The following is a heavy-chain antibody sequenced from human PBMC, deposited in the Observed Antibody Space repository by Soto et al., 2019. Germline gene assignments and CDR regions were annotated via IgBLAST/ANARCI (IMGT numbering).Heavy chain of an antibody. CDR2: IYYSGSS. V-gene: IGHV4-59*08. CDR3: ARRYGGNFDY. J-gene: IGHJ4*02. CDR1: GGSISSYY. D-gene: IGHD2-15*01. Sequence: QVQLQESGPGLVKPSETLSLTCTVSGGSISSYYWSWIRQPPGKGLEWIGYIYYSGSSNYNPSLKSRVTISVDTSKNQFSLKLSSVTAAVTAVYYCARRYGGNFDYWGQGTLVTVSS.